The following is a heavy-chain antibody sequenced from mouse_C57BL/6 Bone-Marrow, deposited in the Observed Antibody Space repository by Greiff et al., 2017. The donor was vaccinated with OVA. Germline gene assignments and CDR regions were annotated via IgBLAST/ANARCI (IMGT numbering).Heavy chain of an antibody. CDR1: GFTFSDYG. CDR2: ISNLAYSI. J-gene: IGHJ4*01. V-gene: IGHV5-15*01. Sequence: EVQRVESGGGLVQPGGSLKLSCAASGFTFSDYGMAWVRQAPRQGPEWVAFISNLAYSIYYADTVTGRVTISRENDKNTLYLEMSSLRSEDTAMYYCARRSLILHYYAMDYWGQGTSVTVSS. CDR3: ARRSLILHYYAMDY.